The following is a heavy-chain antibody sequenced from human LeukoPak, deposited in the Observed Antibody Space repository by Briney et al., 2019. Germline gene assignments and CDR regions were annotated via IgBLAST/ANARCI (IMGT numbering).Heavy chain of an antibody. V-gene: IGHV4-39*07. CDR1: GGSISSSSYY. D-gene: IGHD3-3*01. J-gene: IGHJ5*02. CDR2: IYYSGST. Sequence: PSETLSLTCTVSGGSISSSSYYWGWIRQPPGKGLEWIGSIYYSGSTYYNPSLKSRVTISVDTSKNQFSLKLSSVTAADTAVYYCAREQRSGYLNWFDPWGQGTLVTVSS. CDR3: AREQRSGYLNWFDP.